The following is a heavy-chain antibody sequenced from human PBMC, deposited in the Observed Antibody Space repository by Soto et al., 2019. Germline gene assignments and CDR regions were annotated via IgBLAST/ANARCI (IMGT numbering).Heavy chain of an antibody. D-gene: IGHD3-22*01. Sequence: QLQLQESGPGLVKPSETLSLTCTVSGGSISSSSYYWGWIRQPPGKGLEWIGSIYYSGSTYYNPSLKSRVTISVDTSKNQFSLKLSSVTAADTAVYYCARPIADAGSHYYDSSGLDAFDIWGQGTMVTVSS. V-gene: IGHV4-39*01. CDR3: ARPIADAGSHYYDSSGLDAFDI. CDR1: GGSISSSSYY. CDR2: IYYSGST. J-gene: IGHJ3*02.